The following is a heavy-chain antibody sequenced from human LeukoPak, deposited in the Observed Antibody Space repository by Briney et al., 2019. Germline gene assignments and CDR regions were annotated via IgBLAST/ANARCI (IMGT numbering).Heavy chain of an antibody. CDR2: ISYDGSNK. J-gene: IGHJ3*02. CDR1: GFTFSSYG. Sequence: GGSLRLSCAASGFTFSSYGMHWVRQAPGKGLEWVAVISYDGSNKYYADSVKGRFTISRDNSKNTLYLQMNSLRAEDTAVYYCAKEGLGYISSWSKDAFDIWGQGTMVTVSS. D-gene: IGHD6-13*01. V-gene: IGHV3-30*18. CDR3: AKEGLGYISSWSKDAFDI.